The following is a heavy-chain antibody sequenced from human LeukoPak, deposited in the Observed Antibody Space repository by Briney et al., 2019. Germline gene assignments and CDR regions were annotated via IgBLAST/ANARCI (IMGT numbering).Heavy chain of an antibody. D-gene: IGHD2-2*01. CDR1: GFTFSSYS. Sequence: GGSLRLSCAASGFTFSSYSMNWVRQAPGKGLEWVSYISSSSSTIYYADSVKGRFTTSRDNAKNSLYLQMNSLRAEDTAVYYCARRRRYCSSTSCYGLYFDYWGQGTLVTVSS. J-gene: IGHJ4*02. V-gene: IGHV3-48*01. CDR2: ISSSSSTI. CDR3: ARRRRYCSSTSCYGLYFDY.